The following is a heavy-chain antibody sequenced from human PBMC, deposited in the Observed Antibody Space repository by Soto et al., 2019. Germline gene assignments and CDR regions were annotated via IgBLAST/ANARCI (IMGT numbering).Heavy chain of an antibody. J-gene: IGHJ5*02. CDR1: GYSISSGYY. CDR3: ARDSSSWDHWVDP. Sequence: SATLSHTCSVSGYSISSGYYWGWIRQPPGKGLEWIGSIYHSGSTYYNPSLKSRVTISVDTSKNQFSLKLSSVTAADTAADFGARDSSSWDHWVDPWGQGTLVIVS. D-gene: IGHD6-13*01. CDR2: IYHSGST. V-gene: IGHV4-38-2*02.